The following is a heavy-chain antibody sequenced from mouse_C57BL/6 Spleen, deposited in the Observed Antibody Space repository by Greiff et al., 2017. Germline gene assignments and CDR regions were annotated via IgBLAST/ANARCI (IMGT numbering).Heavy chain of an antibody. CDR1: GYTFTSYW. CDR2: IDPSDSYT. J-gene: IGHJ4*01. CDR3: APVVPNDYAMDY. Sequence: QVQLQQPGAELVRPGTSVKLSCKASGYTFTSYWMHWVKQRPGQGLEWIGVIDPSDSYTNYNQKFKGKATLTVETSSSTAYMQLSSLTSEDSAVYYCAPVVPNDYAMDYRGQGTSVTVSS. D-gene: IGHD1-1*01. V-gene: IGHV1-59*01.